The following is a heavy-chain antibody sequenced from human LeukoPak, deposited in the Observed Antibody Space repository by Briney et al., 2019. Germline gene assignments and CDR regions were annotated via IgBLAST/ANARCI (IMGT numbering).Heavy chain of an antibody. CDR1: GFSFHDHG. Sequence: GGSLRLSCAASGFSFHDHGMDWVHQAPGKGLEWVAVIAADGGVKQYADSVKGRFSLSRDNSKNTVSLQMNGLTAEDTAVYYCAREATWGQWYFDLWGQGAPVTVSS. CDR3: AREATWGQWYFDL. V-gene: IGHV3-30*03. J-gene: IGHJ4*02. CDR2: IAADGGVK. D-gene: IGHD6-19*01.